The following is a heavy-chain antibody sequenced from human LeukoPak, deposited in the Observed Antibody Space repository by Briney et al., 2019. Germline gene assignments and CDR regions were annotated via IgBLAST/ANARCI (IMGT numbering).Heavy chain of an antibody. Sequence: GASVKVSCKASGYTFTSYGISWVRQAPGQGLEWMGWISAYSGNTNYAQKLQGRVTMTTDTSTSTAYMELRSLRSDDTAAYYCARDSPYYYGSGSYQENWFDPWGQGTLVTVSS. J-gene: IGHJ5*02. CDR1: GYTFTSYG. CDR3: ARDSPYYYGSGSYQENWFDP. CDR2: ISAYSGNT. V-gene: IGHV1-18*01. D-gene: IGHD3-10*01.